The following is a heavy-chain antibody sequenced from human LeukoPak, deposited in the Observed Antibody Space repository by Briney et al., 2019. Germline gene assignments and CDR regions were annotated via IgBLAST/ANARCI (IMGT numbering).Heavy chain of an antibody. J-gene: IGHJ1*01. V-gene: IGHV3-43*01. CDR2: AGWAGGTT. CDR1: GFNFDRYT. CDR3: TSWGDTTAEYFQR. D-gene: IGHD2-21*02. Sequence: GGSLRLSCATSGFNFDRYTIHWARQAPGKGLEWVSLAGWAGGTTFYSDSVRGRFTISRDNAQNSMYLQMNSLRVEDTAVYYCTSWGDTTAEYFQRWGQGTLVTVSS.